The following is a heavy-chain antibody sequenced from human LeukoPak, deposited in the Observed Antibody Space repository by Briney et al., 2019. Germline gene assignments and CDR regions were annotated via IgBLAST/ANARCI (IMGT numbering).Heavy chain of an antibody. Sequence: SVKVSCKASGGTFSSYAISWVRQAPGQGLEWMGGIIPIFGTANYAQKFQGRVTITADESTSTAYMELRSLRSDDTAVYYCARLAYDSVAFDIWGQGTMVTVSS. J-gene: IGHJ3*02. CDR1: GGTFSSYA. D-gene: IGHD3-22*01. V-gene: IGHV1-69*01. CDR2: IIPIFGTA. CDR3: ARLAYDSVAFDI.